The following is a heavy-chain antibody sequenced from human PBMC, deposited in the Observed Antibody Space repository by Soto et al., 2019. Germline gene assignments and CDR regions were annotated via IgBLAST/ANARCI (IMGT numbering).Heavy chain of an antibody. CDR1: GYSFTSYW. J-gene: IGHJ4*02. V-gene: IGHV5-51*01. CDR3: ARHWTTVTTLIDY. D-gene: IGHD4-17*01. CDR2: IYPGDSDT. Sequence: RQISCKGSGYSFTSYWIGWVRQMPGKGLGWMGIIYPGDSDTRYSPSFQGQVTISADKSISTAYLQWSSLKASDTAMYYCARHWTTVTTLIDYWGQGTLVTVSS.